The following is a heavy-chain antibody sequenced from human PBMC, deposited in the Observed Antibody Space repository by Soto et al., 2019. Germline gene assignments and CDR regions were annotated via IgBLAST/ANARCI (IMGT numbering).Heavy chain of an antibody. CDR1: GGSISSGGYY. CDR3: ARGYRAAAGPNFDY. V-gene: IGHV4-31*03. CDR2: IYYSGST. Sequence: SETLSLTCTVSGGSISSGGYYWSWIRQHPGKGLEWIGYIYYSGSTYYNPSLKSRVTISVDTSKNQFSLKLSSVTAADTAVYYCARGYRAAAGPNFDYWGQGTLVTVSS. D-gene: IGHD6-13*01. J-gene: IGHJ4*02.